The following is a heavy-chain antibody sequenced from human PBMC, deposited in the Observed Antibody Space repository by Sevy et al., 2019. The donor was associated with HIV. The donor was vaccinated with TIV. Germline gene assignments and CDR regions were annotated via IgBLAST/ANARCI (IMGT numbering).Heavy chain of an antibody. V-gene: IGHV3-7*01. CDR2: INQDGSEK. J-gene: IGHJ5*01. Sequence: GGSLRLSCAVSGFTFSSYWMSWVRQAPGKGLEWVANINQDGSEKYYVDSVKGRFTISRDSAKNSVYVQTNSLRDEDTGVYYCVRDRSSSCFDSWGQGTLVTVSS. CDR1: GFTFSSYW. CDR3: VRDRSSSCFDS. D-gene: IGHD6-13*01.